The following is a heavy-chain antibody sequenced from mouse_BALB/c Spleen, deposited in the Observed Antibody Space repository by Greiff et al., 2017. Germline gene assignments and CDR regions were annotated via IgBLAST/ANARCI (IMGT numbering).Heavy chain of an antibody. CDR1: GFTFSSYG. J-gene: IGHJ2*01. Sequence: EVKLMESGGDLVKPGGSLKLSCAASGFTFSSYGMSWVRQTPDKRLEWVATISSGGSYTYYPDSVKGRFTISRDNAKNTLYLQMSSLKSEDTAMYYCARHGGGDGYPYYFDYWGQGTTLTVSS. D-gene: IGHD2-3*01. V-gene: IGHV5-6*01. CDR3: ARHGGGDGYPYYFDY. CDR2: ISSGGSYT.